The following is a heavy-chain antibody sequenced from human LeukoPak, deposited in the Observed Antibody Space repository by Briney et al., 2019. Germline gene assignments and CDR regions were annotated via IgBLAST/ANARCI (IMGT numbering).Heavy chain of an antibody. CDR2: IWYDGSIK. CDR3: AKTHIVVVIAINAFDI. Sequence: GGSLRLSCAASGFNFSTYGMHWVRRAPGKGLEWVAVIWYDGSIKNYADSVKGRFTISRDNSKNTVYLQMNSLRAEDTAVYYCAKTHIVVVIAINAFDIWGQGTMVTVSS. CDR1: GFNFSTYG. J-gene: IGHJ3*02. V-gene: IGHV3-33*06. D-gene: IGHD2-21*01.